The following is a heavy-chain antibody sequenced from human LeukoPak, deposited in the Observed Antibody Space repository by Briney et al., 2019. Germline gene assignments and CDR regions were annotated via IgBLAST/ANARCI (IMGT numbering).Heavy chain of an antibody. J-gene: IGHJ5*02. CDR2: ISSSGSTI. V-gene: IGHV3-11*04. Sequence: GGSLRLSCAASGFTFSNACISWVRQAPGRGLEWVSYISSSGSTIYYADSVKGRFTISRDNAKNSLYLQLNSLRAEDTAVYYCARDSPFDPWGQGTLVTVSS. CDR3: ARDSPFDP. CDR1: GFTFSNAC.